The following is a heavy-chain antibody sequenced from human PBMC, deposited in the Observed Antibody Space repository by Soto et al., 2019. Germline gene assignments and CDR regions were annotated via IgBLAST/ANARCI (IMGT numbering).Heavy chain of an antibody. V-gene: IGHV1-18*04. CDR1: GYTFTHYG. CDR2: TSADNGDT. Sequence: GASVKVSCKASGYTFTHYGFSCVRQAPGQGLEWMAWTSADNGDTNYAPKLQGRVTLTTDTSTGTAYMELRSLRSDDTAVYYCARDERGTCTSSICYYFDYWGQGTLVTVSS. J-gene: IGHJ4*02. D-gene: IGHD2-2*01. CDR3: ARDERGTCTSSICYYFDY.